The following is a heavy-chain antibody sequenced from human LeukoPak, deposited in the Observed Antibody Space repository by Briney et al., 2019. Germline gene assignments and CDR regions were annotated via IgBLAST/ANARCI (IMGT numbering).Heavy chain of an antibody. CDR2: ISSGGSTI. CDR1: GFTFTDYY. CDR3: ARACSSTSCSLAY. V-gene: IGHV3-11*04. J-gene: IGHJ4*02. D-gene: IGHD2-2*01. Sequence: GGSLRLSCAASGFTFTDYYMSWIRQAPGKGLEWVSYISSGGSTIYYADSVKRRFTVSRDNAKNSLYLQMNSLRAEDTAVYYCARACSSTSCSLAYWGQGTLVTVSS.